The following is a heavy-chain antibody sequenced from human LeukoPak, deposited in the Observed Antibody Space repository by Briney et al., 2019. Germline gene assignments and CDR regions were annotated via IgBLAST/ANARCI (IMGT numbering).Heavy chain of an antibody. J-gene: IGHJ3*02. CDR3: ARGSVRYDFWSGYSPDAFDI. CDR2: IYYSGST. D-gene: IGHD3-3*01. CDR1: GGSISSYY. V-gene: IGHV4-59*01. Sequence: SETLSLTCTVSGGSISSYYWSWIRQPPGKGLEWIGYIYYSGSTNYNPSLKSRVTISVDTSKNQFSLKLSSVAAADTAVYYCARGSVRYDFWSGYSPDAFDIWGQGTMVTVSS.